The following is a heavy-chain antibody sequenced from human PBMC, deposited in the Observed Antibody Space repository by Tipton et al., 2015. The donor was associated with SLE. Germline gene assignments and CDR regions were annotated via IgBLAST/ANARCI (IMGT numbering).Heavy chain of an antibody. Sequence: TLSLTCTVSGGSISSYYWRWVRQPPGKGLELIGEIYYSGSTKYYNPSLKSRVTISIETSKNQFSLRVSSVTAADTAVYYCSRHTSLQSYWYLDLLVRGTLVTVSS. D-gene: IGHD4-11*01. CDR2: IYYSGST. V-gene: IGHV4-59*01. J-gene: IGHJ2*01. CDR1: GGSISSYY. CDR3: SRHTSLQSYWYLDL.